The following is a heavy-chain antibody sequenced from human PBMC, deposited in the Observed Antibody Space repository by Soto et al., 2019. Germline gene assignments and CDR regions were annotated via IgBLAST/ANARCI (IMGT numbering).Heavy chain of an antibody. J-gene: IGHJ5*02. CDR3: AIFTTCADYGGRWFDP. Sequence: QVQLQESGPGLVKPSQTLSLTCTVSGGSINSGDYYWSWLRQPPGKGLEWIGYIYYSGSTFYNPSLKSRVTISVDTSTNEFSLKVNSVTAADTAVYYCAIFTTCADYGGRWFDPWGQGTLVTVSS. V-gene: IGHV4-30-4*01. CDR2: IYYSGST. CDR1: GGSINSGDYY. D-gene: IGHD4-17*01.